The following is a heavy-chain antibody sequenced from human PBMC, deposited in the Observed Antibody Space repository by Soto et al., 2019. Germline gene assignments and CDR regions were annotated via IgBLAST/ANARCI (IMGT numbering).Heavy chain of an antibody. D-gene: IGHD3-3*01. J-gene: IGHJ4*02. CDR2: IITIFGTA. V-gene: IGHV1-69*01. CDR1: GGTFSSYA. CDR3: ARDRFPYDLRGNDFDY. Sequence: QVQLVQSGAEVKKPGSSVKVSCKASGGTFSSYAISWVRQAPGQGLEWMGGIITIFGTANYAQKFQGRVTITADESTSTAYMELSSLRAEDTAVYYCARDRFPYDLRGNDFDYWGQGTLVTVSS.